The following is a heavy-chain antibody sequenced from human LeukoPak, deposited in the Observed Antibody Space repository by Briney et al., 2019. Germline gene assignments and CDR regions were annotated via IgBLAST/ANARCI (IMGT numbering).Heavy chain of an antibody. D-gene: IGHD5-18*01. J-gene: IGHJ6*02. Sequence: SETLSLTCTVSGRSISSYYWSWIRQPPGKGLEWIGYIYYSGSTNYNPSLKSRVTISVDTSKNQFSLKLSSVTAEDPGVYYCERDRRRGYSYGYYYYYGMDVWGQGTTVTVSS. V-gene: IGHV4-59*01. CDR3: ERDRRRGYSYGYYYYYGMDV. CDR1: GRSISSYY. CDR2: IYYSGST.